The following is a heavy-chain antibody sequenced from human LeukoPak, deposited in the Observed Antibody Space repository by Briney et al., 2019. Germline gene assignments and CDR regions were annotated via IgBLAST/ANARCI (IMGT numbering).Heavy chain of an antibody. Sequence: GGSLRLSCAASGFTFSSYAMSWVRQAPGKGLEWVSAISGSGGSTYYADSVKGRFTISRDNAENSLYLQMNSLRAEDTAVYYCARRDSSGWPYYYYYYMDVWGKGTTVTVSS. J-gene: IGHJ6*03. CDR2: ISGSGGST. CDR3: ARRDSSGWPYYYYYYMDV. D-gene: IGHD6-19*01. V-gene: IGHV3-23*01. CDR1: GFTFSSYA.